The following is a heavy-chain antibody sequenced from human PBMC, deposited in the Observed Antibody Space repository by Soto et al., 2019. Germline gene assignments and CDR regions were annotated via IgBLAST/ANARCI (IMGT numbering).Heavy chain of an antibody. CDR2: IYTSGST. V-gene: IGHV4-4*07. D-gene: IGHD3-10*01. J-gene: IGHJ4*02. Sequence: SETLSLTCTVSGGSISSYYWSWIRQPAGKGLEWIGRIYTSGSTNYNPSLKSRVTMSVDTSKNQFSLKLSSVTAADTAVYYCAREGRYSPRIPYYFDYWGQGTLVTVSS. CDR1: GGSISSYY. CDR3: AREGRYSPRIPYYFDY.